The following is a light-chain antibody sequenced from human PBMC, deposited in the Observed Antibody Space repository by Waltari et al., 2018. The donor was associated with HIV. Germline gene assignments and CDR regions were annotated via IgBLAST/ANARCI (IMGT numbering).Light chain of an antibody. CDR2: KAS. Sequence: DIPMNQSPSTLSASVGDRVTITCRASQSISSWLAWYQQKPGKAPKLLIYKASSLESGVPSRFSGSGSGTEFTLTISSLQPDDFATYYCQQYNSYSRTFGQGTKVEIK. CDR1: QSISSW. V-gene: IGKV1-5*03. CDR3: QQYNSYSRT. J-gene: IGKJ1*01.